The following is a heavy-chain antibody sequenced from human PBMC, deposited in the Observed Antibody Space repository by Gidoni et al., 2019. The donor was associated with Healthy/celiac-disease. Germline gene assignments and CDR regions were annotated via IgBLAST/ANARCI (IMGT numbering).Heavy chain of an antibody. CDR1: GGSISSTGYY. V-gene: IGHV4-39*01. CDR2: IYYSGST. CDR3: ARQGRYSSGWYNY. Sequence: QLQLQESGPGLVKPSEPLSLTCTVSGGSISSTGYYWGWIRQPPGKGLEWIGSIYYSGSTCYNPSLKSRVTISVDTSKNQFSLKLSSVTAADTAVYFCARQGRYSSGWYNYWGQGTLVTVSS. J-gene: IGHJ4*02. D-gene: IGHD6-19*01.